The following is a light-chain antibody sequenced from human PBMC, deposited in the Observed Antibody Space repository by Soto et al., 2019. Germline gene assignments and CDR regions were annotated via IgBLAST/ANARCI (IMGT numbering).Light chain of an antibody. Sequence: QSALTQPASVSGSPGQSIAISCTGTRSDVGAYNYVSWYQQHPGKVPKLMISEVTNRPSGVSDRFSGSKSGNTASLTISGLQAEDEADYYCSSFTSRFTFVFGTGTKLTVL. CDR2: EVT. J-gene: IGLJ1*01. CDR1: RSDVGAYNY. CDR3: SSFTSRFTFV. V-gene: IGLV2-14*01.